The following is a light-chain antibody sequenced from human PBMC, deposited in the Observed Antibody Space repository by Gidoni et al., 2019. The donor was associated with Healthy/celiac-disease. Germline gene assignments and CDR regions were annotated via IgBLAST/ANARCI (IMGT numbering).Light chain of an antibody. CDR1: QSVSSY. V-gene: IGKV3-11*01. CDR3: QQRSNWPPLT. J-gene: IGKJ4*02. Sequence: IVLTQSPATLTLSPGERATLPCRASQSVSSYLAWYQQKPGQAPRLLIYDASSGSGTDFPLTISSLEPEDFAVYYCQQRSNWPPLTFGGGTKVEIK. CDR2: DAS.